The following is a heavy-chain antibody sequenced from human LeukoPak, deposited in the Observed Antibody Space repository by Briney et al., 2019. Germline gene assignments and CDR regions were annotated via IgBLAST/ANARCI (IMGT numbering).Heavy chain of an antibody. Sequence: PGGSLRLSCAASGFTFNNYGMHWVRQAPGKGLEWVAVISYDGSNKYYADSVKGRFTISRDNSKNTLYLQMNSLRTEDTAVYYCATAYFYATADWGQGTLVTVSS. CDR3: ATAYFYATAD. CDR2: ISYDGSNK. D-gene: IGHD3-10*01. CDR1: GFTFNNYG. V-gene: IGHV3-30*03. J-gene: IGHJ4*02.